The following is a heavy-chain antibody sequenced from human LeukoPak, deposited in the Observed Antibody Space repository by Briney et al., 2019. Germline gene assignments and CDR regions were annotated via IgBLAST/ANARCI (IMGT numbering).Heavy chain of an antibody. J-gene: IGHJ4*02. V-gene: IGHV1-2*02. Sequence: ASVKVSCKASGYTFTGYYMHWMRQAPGQGLEWMGWINPNSGGTNYAQKFQGRVTMTRDTSISTAYMELSRLRSDDTAVYYCARELGETSGMGYWGQGTLVTVSS. CDR1: GYTFTGYY. CDR2: INPNSGGT. CDR3: ARELGETSGMGY. D-gene: IGHD1-26*01.